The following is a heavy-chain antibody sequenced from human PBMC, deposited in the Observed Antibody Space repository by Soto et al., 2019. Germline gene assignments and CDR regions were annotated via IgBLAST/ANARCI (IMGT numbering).Heavy chain of an antibody. CDR1: GGSISRYY. Sequence: LSLTCTVSGGSISRYYWSWIRQPPGKGLEWIGYIYYSGSPNYNPSLKSRVTISVDTSKNQFSLKLSSVTAADTAVYYCARAFYPYYYMDVWGKGTTATVSS. V-gene: IGHV4-59*01. CDR2: IYYSGSP. CDR3: ARAFYPYYYMDV. J-gene: IGHJ6*03.